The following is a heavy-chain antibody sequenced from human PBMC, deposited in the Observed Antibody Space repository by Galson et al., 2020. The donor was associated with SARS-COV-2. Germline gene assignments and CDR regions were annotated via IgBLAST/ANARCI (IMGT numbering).Heavy chain of an antibody. J-gene: IGHJ4*02. D-gene: IGHD5-18*01. CDR1: GYTFTNYA. CDR2: INVGNGNT. Sequence: ASVKVSCKASGYTFTNYAIHWVRQAPGQRLEWMGWINVGNGNTKYSQKFQGRVTFTKDTSANTAYMELSSLRSEDTAVYYCASSTLQRFDYWGQGSLVTVSS. CDR3: ASSTLQRFDY. V-gene: IGHV1-3*01.